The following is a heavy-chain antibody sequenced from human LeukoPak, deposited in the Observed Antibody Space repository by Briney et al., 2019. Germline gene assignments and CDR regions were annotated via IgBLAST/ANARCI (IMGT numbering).Heavy chain of an antibody. CDR3: VRYYYDSSGYARYYFDY. J-gene: IGHJ4*02. D-gene: IGHD3-22*01. CDR1: GGTFSSYA. CDR2: IIPIFGTA. Sequence: SVKVSCKASGGTFSSYAISWVRQAPGQGLEWMGGIIPIFGTANYAQKFQGRVTITADKSTSTAYMELSSLRSEDTAVYYCVRYYYDSSGYARYYFDYWGQGTLVTVSS. V-gene: IGHV1-69*06.